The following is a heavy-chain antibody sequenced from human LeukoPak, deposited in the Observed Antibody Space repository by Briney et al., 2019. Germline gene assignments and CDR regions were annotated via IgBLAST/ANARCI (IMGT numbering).Heavy chain of an antibody. Sequence: GGSLRLSCAASGFTVSSNYMSCVRQAPGKGLEWVSVIYSGGSTYYADSVKGRFTISRHNSKNTLYLQMNSLRAEDTAVYYCAREGGYDPFEYWGQGTLVTVSS. J-gene: IGHJ4*02. V-gene: IGHV3-53*04. D-gene: IGHD5-12*01. CDR3: AREGGYDPFEY. CDR1: GFTVSSNY. CDR2: IYSGGST.